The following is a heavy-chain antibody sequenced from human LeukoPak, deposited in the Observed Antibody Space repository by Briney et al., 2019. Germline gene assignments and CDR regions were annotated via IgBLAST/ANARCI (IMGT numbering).Heavy chain of an antibody. CDR2: FDPEDGET. D-gene: IGHD3-22*01. Sequence: GASEKLSCKVSRYTLTELSMHWVRQARGKGLEWMGGFDPEDGETIYAQKFQGRVTMTEDTSTDTAYMELSSLRSEDTAVYYCATQHQYYDSSGYYYWGQGTLVTVSS. CDR1: RYTLTELS. J-gene: IGHJ4*02. CDR3: ATQHQYYDSSGYYY. V-gene: IGHV1-24*01.